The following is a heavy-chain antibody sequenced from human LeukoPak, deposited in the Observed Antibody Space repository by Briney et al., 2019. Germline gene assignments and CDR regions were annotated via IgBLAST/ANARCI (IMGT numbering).Heavy chain of an antibody. CDR3: ASDTIVGAVGY. V-gene: IGHV4-39*01. Sequence: QPSGTLSLTCTVSGVSISSSSYYWGWIRQPPGKGLEWIGSIYYSGSTYYNPSLKSRVTISVDTSKNQFSLKLSSVTAADTAVYYCASDTIVGAVGYWGQGTLVTVSS. J-gene: IGHJ4*02. CDR2: IYYSGST. CDR1: GVSISSSSYY. D-gene: IGHD1-26*01.